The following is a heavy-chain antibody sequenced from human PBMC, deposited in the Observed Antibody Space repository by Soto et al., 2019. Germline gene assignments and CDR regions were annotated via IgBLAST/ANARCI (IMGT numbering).Heavy chain of an antibody. V-gene: IGHV1-18*04. CDR1: GYTFTSYY. Sequence: ASVKVSCKASGYTFTSYYMHWVRQAPGQGLEWMGWISPYNGSTSYAQKLQGRVTMTRDTSTSTAYMELRSLRSDDTAVYSCARDRGYKYGPGAFDIWGQGTMVTVSS. D-gene: IGHD5-12*01. J-gene: IGHJ3*02. CDR3: ARDRGYKYGPGAFDI. CDR2: ISPYNGST.